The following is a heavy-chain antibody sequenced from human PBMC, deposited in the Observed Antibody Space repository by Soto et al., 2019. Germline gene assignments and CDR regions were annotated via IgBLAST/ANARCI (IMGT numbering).Heavy chain of an antibody. V-gene: IGHV5-51*01. CDR3: GKYLGYCSGGSCYSGCYNGMDV. CDR2: IYPAYSDT. CDR1: GYSFTTYW. D-gene: IGHD2-15*01. Sequence: GESLRISCKGSGYSFTTYWIGWVRQMPGKGLEWMGIIYPAYSDTRYSPSFQGQVTISADKSISTAYLQWSSLKASDTAMYYCGKYLGYCSGGSCYSGCYNGMDVWGQGTTVTVSS. J-gene: IGHJ6*02.